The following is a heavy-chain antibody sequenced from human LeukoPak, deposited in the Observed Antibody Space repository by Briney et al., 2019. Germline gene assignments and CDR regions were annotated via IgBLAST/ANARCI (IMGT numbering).Heavy chain of an antibody. Sequence: PSETLSLTCGVSGGSFIGYYWTWIRQPPGKGLEWIGEIKHSGSTNYNPSLKSRVTMSVDTSKNQFSLKQNSVTAADTAVYYCARSLSSGWFPFDYWGQGTLVTVSS. D-gene: IGHD6-19*01. V-gene: IGHV4-34*01. CDR1: GGSFIGYY. CDR3: ARSLSSGWFPFDY. CDR2: IKHSGST. J-gene: IGHJ4*02.